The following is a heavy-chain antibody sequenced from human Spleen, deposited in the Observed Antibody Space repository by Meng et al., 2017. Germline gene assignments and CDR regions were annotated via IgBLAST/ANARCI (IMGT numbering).Heavy chain of an antibody. CDR1: GFTFSSYA. D-gene: IGHD3-22*01. J-gene: IGHJ4*02. Sequence: GGSLRLSCAASGFTFSSYAMHWVRQAPGKGLEWVAVISYDGSNKYYADSVKGRFTISRDNSKNTLYLQMNSLRAEDTAVYYCARDRAPCSYYYDSSGYTCGLAYWGQGTLVTVSS. V-gene: IGHV3-30*04. CDR2: ISYDGSNK. CDR3: ARDRAPCSYYYDSSGYTCGLAY.